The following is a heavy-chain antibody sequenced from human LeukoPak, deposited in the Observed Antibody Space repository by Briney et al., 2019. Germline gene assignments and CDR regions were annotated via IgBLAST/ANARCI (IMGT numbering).Heavy chain of an antibody. CDR1: GYTFSSYA. J-gene: IGHJ3*02. CDR3: ARGRSGYGHFDAFDI. Sequence: QPGGSLRLSCTASGYTFSSYAMTRVRQAPGEGLEWVSAISGSGANTYYADSVKGRFAASRDNSKDTLYLQMRSLRAEDTAVYYCARGRSGYGHFDAFDIWGHGTWVTVSS. D-gene: IGHD3-22*01. CDR2: ISGSGANT. V-gene: IGHV3-23*01.